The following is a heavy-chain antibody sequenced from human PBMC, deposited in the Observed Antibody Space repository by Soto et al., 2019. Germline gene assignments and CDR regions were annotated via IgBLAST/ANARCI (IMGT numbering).Heavy chain of an antibody. J-gene: IGHJ6*02. CDR3: TRLGGITMIVGDYYGMDV. CDR1: GFTFSGSA. CDR2: IRSKANSYAT. V-gene: IGHV3-73*02. D-gene: IGHD3-22*01. Sequence: EVPLVESGGGLVQPGGSLKLSCAASGFTFSGSAMHWVRQASGKGLEWVGRIRSKANSYATAYAASVKGRFTISRDDSKNTAYLQMNSLKTEDTAVYYCTRLGGITMIVGDYYGMDVWGQGTTVTVSS.